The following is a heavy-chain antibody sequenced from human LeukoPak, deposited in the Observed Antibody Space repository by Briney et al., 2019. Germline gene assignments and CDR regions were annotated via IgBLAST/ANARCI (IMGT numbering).Heavy chain of an antibody. V-gene: IGHV1-2*02. CDR1: EYSFTGYY. CDR3: ARDSSWY. Sequence: ASVKVSCKASEYSFTGYYIHWVRQAPGQGLEWMGWINSNSGGTNYAQKFQGRVTMTRDTSISTAYMELSSLRSDDTAVYYCARDSSWYWGQGALVTVSS. CDR2: INSNSGGT. J-gene: IGHJ4*02.